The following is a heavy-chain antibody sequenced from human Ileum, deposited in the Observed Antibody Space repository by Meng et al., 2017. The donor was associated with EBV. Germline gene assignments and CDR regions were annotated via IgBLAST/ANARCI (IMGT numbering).Heavy chain of an antibody. CDR3: AKGGQWDPLDS. J-gene: IGHJ4*02. V-gene: IGHV4-59*01. Sequence: VHLQDPGPGFVNPSGALSLTWHVPGVSISGNYWSWIRQSPVKGLEWIGFFYEGTTNYNPSLKSRVTIAAGPANNQISLRLSSVTSADTAVYYCAKGGQWDPLDSWGRGILVTVSS. D-gene: IGHD1-26*01. CDR1: GVSISGNY. CDR2: FYEGTT.